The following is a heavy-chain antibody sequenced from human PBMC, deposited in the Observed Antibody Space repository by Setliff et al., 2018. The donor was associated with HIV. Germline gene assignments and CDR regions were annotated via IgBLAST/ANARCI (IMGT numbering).Heavy chain of an antibody. V-gene: IGHV3-23*01. CDR3: ATEGGSSGHAGYFDN. J-gene: IGHJ4*02. CDR2: ISYSGGST. CDR1: GLTFNAHA. Sequence: GGSLRLSCAASGLTFNAHAMSWVRQAPGKGLEWVSAISYSGGSTFYADSVKGRFTISRQNYKNTLYLQMNSLKAEDTAVYYCATEGGSSGHAGYFDNWGQGTQVTVSS. D-gene: IGHD6-19*01.